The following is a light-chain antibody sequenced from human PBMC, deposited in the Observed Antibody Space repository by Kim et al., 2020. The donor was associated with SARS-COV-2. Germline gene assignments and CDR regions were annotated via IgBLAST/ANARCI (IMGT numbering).Light chain of an antibody. CDR3: SSYTSSSTLVG. J-gene: IGLJ2*01. CDR2: DVS. Sequence: QSITISCTGTSSDVGGYNYVSWYQQHPGKAPKLMIYDVSNRPSGVSNRFSGSKSGNTASLTISGLQAEDEADYYCSSYTSSSTLVGFGGGTKLTVL. V-gene: IGLV2-14*03. CDR1: SSDVGGYNY.